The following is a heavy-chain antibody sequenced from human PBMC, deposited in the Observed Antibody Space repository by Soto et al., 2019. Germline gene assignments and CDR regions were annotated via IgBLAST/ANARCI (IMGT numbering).Heavy chain of an antibody. Sequence: QVQLVESGGRVVQPGRSLRLSCAASGFTFSRYGMHCVRQAPGKGLEWVAVISYDGSNKYYADSVKGRFTISRDNSKNTLYLQMNSLRAEDTAVYYCAKDLIGRRNYDSGYSWAFDIWGQGTMVTVSS. CDR3: AKDLIGRRNYDSGYSWAFDI. J-gene: IGHJ3*02. V-gene: IGHV3-30*18. CDR1: GFTFSRYG. D-gene: IGHD3-10*01. CDR2: ISYDGSNK.